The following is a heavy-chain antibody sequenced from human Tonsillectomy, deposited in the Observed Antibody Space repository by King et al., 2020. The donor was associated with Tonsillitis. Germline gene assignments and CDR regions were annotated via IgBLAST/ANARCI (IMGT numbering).Heavy chain of an antibody. Sequence: VQLVESGGGLVQPGRSLRLSCAASGFTFDEYVMHWVRQVPGKGLEWVSGISWNSGSIAYADSVKGRFTISRDNANNSLFLHMNSLRVEDTALYYCAKVHSVSYHPFDYWGQGTLVTVSS. J-gene: IGHJ4*02. CDR2: ISWNSGSI. V-gene: IGHV3-9*01. CDR1: GFTFDEYV. D-gene: IGHD1-26*01. CDR3: AKVHSVSYHPFDY.